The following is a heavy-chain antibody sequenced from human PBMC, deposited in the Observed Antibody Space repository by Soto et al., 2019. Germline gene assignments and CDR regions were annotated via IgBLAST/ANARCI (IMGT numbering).Heavy chain of an antibody. D-gene: IGHD1-26*01. CDR1: GFAFNNYA. Sequence: EVHLVGSGGGLIQPGGSLRLSCAASGFAFNNYAMSWVRQVPGKGLEWVSAISGGGGSTFYADSVKGRFTISRDNSKNTLSLQMNSLRAEDTAVYFCAKETMVVVGGLAAFWGQGTLVTVSP. V-gene: IGHV3-23*04. CDR2: ISGGGGST. J-gene: IGHJ4*02. CDR3: AKETMVVVGGLAAF.